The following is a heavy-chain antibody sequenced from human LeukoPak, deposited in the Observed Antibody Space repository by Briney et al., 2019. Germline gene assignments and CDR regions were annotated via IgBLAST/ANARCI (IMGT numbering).Heavy chain of an antibody. V-gene: IGHV3-23*01. CDR2: ISGSGGST. D-gene: IGHD3-10*01. Sequence: GGSLRLSCAASGFTFSSYAMSWVRQAPGKGLEWVSAISGSGGSTYYADSVKGRFTISRDNSKNTLYLQMNSLRAEDTAVYYCAKDVGGFYGTGSYGYWGQGTLVTVSS. CDR3: AKDVGGFYGTGSYGY. CDR1: GFTFSSYA. J-gene: IGHJ4*02.